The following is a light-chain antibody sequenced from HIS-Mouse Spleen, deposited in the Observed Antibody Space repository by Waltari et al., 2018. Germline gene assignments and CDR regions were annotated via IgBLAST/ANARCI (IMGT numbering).Light chain of an antibody. CDR2: DDS. V-gene: IGLV3-21*03. CDR1: NIGSKS. Sequence: SHVLTQPPSVSVAPGKTDRTTCGGNNIGSKSVPWYQQKPGQAPVLVVDDDSDRPSCIPERFSGSNSGNTATLTISRVEAGDEADYYCQVWDSSSDHVVFGGGTKLTVL. CDR3: QVWDSSSDHVV. J-gene: IGLJ2*01.